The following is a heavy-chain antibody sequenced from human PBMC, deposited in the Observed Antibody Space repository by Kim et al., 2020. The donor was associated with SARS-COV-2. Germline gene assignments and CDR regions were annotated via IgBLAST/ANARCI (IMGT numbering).Heavy chain of an antibody. Sequence: SPSFQGQVTNSADTSISTAYLQWSSLKASDTAMYYCARHIGAVAGPLDYWGQGTLVTVSS. V-gene: IGHV5-51*01. D-gene: IGHD6-19*01. J-gene: IGHJ4*02. CDR3: ARHIGAVAGPLDY.